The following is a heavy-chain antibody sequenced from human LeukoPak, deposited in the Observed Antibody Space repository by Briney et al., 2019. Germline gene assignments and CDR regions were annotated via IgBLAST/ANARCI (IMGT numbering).Heavy chain of an antibody. Sequence: SETLSLTCTVSGYSISNGYYWGWIRQPPGKGLEWIGSMYHTGSTFYNPSLKSRVTMSVDTSKNQFSLKLSSVTAADTAVYYCARVLNHSSGWYVGYWGQGTLVTVSS. CDR2: MYHTGST. CDR1: GYSISNGYY. CDR3: ARVLNHSSGWYVGY. J-gene: IGHJ4*02. V-gene: IGHV4-38-2*02. D-gene: IGHD6-19*01.